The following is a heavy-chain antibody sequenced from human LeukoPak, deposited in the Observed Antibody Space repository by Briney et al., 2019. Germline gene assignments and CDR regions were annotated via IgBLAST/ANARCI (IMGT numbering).Heavy chain of an antibody. Sequence: PGGSLRLSCAASGFTFSSYGMHWVRQAPGKGLEWVAVISYDGSNKYYADSVKGRFTISRDNSKNTLYLQMNSLRAEDTAVYYCAKDISGWYGSFAFDIWGQGTVVTVSS. D-gene: IGHD6-19*01. CDR2: ISYDGSNK. CDR3: AKDISGWYGSFAFDI. V-gene: IGHV3-30*18. J-gene: IGHJ3*02. CDR1: GFTFSSYG.